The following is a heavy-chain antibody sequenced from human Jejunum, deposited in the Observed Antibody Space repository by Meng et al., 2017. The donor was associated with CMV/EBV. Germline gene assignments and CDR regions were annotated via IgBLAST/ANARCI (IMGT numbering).Heavy chain of an antibody. J-gene: IGHJ6*02. CDR3: ARGGYVPIFGAVGYAMDV. Sequence: MSWVRQAPGEGLEWVSIIYSGGSTVYADSVEGRFTISRDNSKNTVYLQMNSLRAEDTAVYFCARGGYVPIFGAVGYAMDVWGQGTTVTVSS. V-gene: IGHV3-53*01. D-gene: IGHD3-3*01. CDR2: IYSGGST.